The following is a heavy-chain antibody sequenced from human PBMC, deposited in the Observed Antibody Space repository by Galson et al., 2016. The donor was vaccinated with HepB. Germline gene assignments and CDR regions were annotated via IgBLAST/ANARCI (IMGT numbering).Heavy chain of an antibody. V-gene: IGHV3-15*07. CDR2: IKTIAEGGTT. Sequence: SLRLSCAASGFTFKSAWMNWVRQTPGKGLEWVGRIKTIAEGGTTVYAAPVKGRFTISRDDSENTVYLQMNSLKTEDSAVYYCTTWRGATVRKVVPRSGYWGQGTLVTVSS. CDR1: GFTFKSAW. J-gene: IGHJ4*02. D-gene: IGHD3-10*01. CDR3: TTWRGATVRKVVPRSGY.